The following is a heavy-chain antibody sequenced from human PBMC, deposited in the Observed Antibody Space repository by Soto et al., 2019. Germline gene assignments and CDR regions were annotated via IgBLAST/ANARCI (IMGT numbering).Heavy chain of an antibody. J-gene: IGHJ6*02. Sequence: GGSLRLSCAASGFTFSSYAMSWVRKAPGKGLEWVSAISGSGGSTYYADSVKGRFTISRDNSKNTLYLQMNSLRAEDTAVYYCAKGLGDYLYYYYYGMDVWGQGTTVTVSS. CDR1: GFTFSSYA. CDR2: ISGSGGST. CDR3: AKGLGDYLYYYYYGMDV. V-gene: IGHV3-23*01. D-gene: IGHD4-17*01.